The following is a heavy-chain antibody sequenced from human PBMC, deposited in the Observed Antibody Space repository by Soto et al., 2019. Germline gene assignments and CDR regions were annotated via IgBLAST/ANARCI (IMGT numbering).Heavy chain of an antibody. CDR1: GYTFTSYG. D-gene: IGHD3-16*01. CDR2: ISAYNGNT. V-gene: IGHV1-18*01. Sequence: GASVKVSCKASGYTFTSYGISWVRQAPGQGLEWMGWISAYNGNTNYAQKLQGRVTMTTDTSTSTAYMELRSLRSDDTAVYYCARVLYDYVWGSYPLPLWGQGTLVTVSS. CDR3: ARVLYDYVWGSYPLPL. J-gene: IGHJ4*02.